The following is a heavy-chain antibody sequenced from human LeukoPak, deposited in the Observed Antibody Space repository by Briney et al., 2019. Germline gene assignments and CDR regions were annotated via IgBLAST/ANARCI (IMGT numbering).Heavy chain of an antibody. D-gene: IGHD6-19*01. CDR2: IYYSGST. V-gene: IGHV4-59*01. J-gene: IGHJ4*02. CDR3: AREVAGTLNFDY. CDR1: GGSISSYY. Sequence: SETLSLTCTVSGGSISSYYWSWIRQPPGKGLEWIGYIYYSGSTNYNPSLKGRVTISGDTSKNQFSLKLSSVTAADTAVYYCAREVAGTLNFDYWGQGTLVTVSS.